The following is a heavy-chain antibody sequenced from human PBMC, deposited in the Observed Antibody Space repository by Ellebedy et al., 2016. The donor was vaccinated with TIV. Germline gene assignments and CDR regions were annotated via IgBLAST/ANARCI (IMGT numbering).Heavy chain of an antibody. D-gene: IGHD5-12*01. CDR1: GFSISSYW. J-gene: IGHJ4*02. CDR2: IKQDGSQK. Sequence: PGGSLRLSCAASGFSISSYWMTWVRQAPGKGLEWVANIKQDGSQKYYVDSVKGRFTISRDNAKDSLHLQMNSLRAEDTAVYYCARIVQAGYSGYHFDYWGQGILVAVSS. V-gene: IGHV3-7*03. CDR3: ARIVQAGYSGYHFDY.